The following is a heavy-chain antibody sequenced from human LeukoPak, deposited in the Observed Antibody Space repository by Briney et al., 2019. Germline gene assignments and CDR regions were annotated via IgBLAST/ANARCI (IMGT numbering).Heavy chain of an antibody. CDR1: GFTFSSYG. V-gene: IGHV3-33*01. CDR2: IWSDGSNK. J-gene: IGHJ4*02. Sequence: GRSLILSCAASGFTFSSYGMHWVRQAPGKGLEWVAVIWSDGSNKYYADSVKGRFTISRDNSKNTLYLQMNSLRAEDTAVYYCALGEYQLLPDYWGQGTLVTVSS. CDR3: ALGEYQLLPDY. D-gene: IGHD2-2*01.